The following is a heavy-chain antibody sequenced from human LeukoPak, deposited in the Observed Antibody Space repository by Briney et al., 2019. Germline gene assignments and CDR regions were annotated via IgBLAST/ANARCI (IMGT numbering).Heavy chain of an antibody. Sequence: GESLKISCKGSGYSFTSYWIGWVRQMPGKGLEWMGIIYPGDSDTRYSPSFQGQVTISADKSISTAYLQWSSLKASDTAMYYCARATPFTGGTFLTGYYSGYFDYWGQGTLVTVSS. D-gene: IGHD3-9*01. CDR3: ARATPFTGGTFLTGYYSGYFDY. V-gene: IGHV5-51*01. CDR1: GYSFTSYW. CDR2: IYPGDSDT. J-gene: IGHJ4*02.